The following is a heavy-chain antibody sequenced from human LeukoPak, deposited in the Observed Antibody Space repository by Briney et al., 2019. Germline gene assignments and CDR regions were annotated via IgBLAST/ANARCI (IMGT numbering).Heavy chain of an antibody. D-gene: IGHD2/OR15-2a*01. J-gene: IGHJ4*02. CDR2: IWYDGSNK. CDR3: AREGPRGNSQFDY. Sequence: GGSLRLSCAASGFTFSSYGMHWVRQAPGKGLEWVALIWYDGSNKYYADSVKGRLTISRDNSKNTLCLQMNSLRAEDTAVYYCAREGPRGNSQFDYWGQGTLVTVSS. CDR1: GFTFSSYG. V-gene: IGHV3-33*08.